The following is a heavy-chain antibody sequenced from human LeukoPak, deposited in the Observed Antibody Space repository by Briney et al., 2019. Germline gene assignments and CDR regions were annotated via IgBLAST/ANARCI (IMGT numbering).Heavy chain of an antibody. J-gene: IGHJ4*02. D-gene: IGHD6-19*01. CDR2: INTDGTVT. CDR1: GVTFSKDC. V-gene: IGHV3-74*01. Sequence: PGGSLRLSCAASGVTFSKDCMLWGRQAPRKGLESVSRINTDGTVTTSADSVKGRFTVSRDNADTTMFLQINSVRDEDTAVYYCATKQWLAPPPDSWGQGTPVTVSS. CDR3: ATKQWLAPPPDS.